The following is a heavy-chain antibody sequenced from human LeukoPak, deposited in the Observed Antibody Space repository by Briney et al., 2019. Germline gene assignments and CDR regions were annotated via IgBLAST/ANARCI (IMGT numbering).Heavy chain of an antibody. CDR2: INNDGRST. J-gene: IGHJ4*02. V-gene: IGHV3-74*01. CDR1: GFTFSFYW. CDR3: ARDDEYCTGGTCRLYY. Sequence: QPGGSLRLSCASSGFTFSFYWMHWVRQAPGKGLVWVSRINNDGRSTSYAGSVKGRFTISRDNAKNTLYLQMNSLRTEDTAVYYCARDDEYCTGGTCRLYYWGQGALVTVSS. D-gene: IGHD2-15*01.